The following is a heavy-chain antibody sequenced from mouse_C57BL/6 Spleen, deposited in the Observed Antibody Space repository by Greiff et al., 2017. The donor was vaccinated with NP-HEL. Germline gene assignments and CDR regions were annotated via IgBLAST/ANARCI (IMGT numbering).Heavy chain of an antibody. D-gene: IGHD2-4*01. Sequence: QVQLKQPGAELVKPGASVKLSCKASGYTFTSYWMHWVKQRPGRGLEWIGRIDPNSGGTKYNEKFKSKATLTVDKPSSTAYMQLSSLTSEDSAVYYCARWNYDYELYAMDYWGQGTSVTVSS. CDR3: ARWNYDYELYAMDY. V-gene: IGHV1-72*01. CDR1: GYTFTSYW. CDR2: IDPNSGGT. J-gene: IGHJ4*01.